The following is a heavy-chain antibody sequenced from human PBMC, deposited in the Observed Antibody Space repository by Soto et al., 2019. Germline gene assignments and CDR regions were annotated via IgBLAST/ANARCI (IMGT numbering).Heavy chain of an antibody. CDR2: ISDSGSST. CDR3: AKDFSSGGNFYFDY. J-gene: IGHJ4*02. V-gene: IGHV3-23*01. CDR1: GFTLSASA. D-gene: IGHD3-10*01. Sequence: GGSLRLSCAASGFTLSASAMSWVRQAPGKGLEWVSAISDSGSSTYHADSVKGRFTISRDNSKNTLYLQMNSLRAEDTAVYYCAKDFSSGGNFYFDYWGQGTPVTVSS.